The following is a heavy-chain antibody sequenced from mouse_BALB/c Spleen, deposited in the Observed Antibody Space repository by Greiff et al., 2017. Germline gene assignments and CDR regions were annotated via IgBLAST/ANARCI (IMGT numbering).Heavy chain of an antibody. CDR3: ATWAIYYAMDY. J-gene: IGHJ4*01. V-gene: IGHV1-80*01. CDR1: GYAFSSYW. CDR2: IYPGDGDT. Sequence: QVQLQQSGAELVRPGSSVKISCKASGYAFSSYWMNWVKQRPGQGLEWIGQIYPGDGDTNYNGKFKGKATLTADKSSSTAYMQLSSLTSEDSAVYFCATWAIYYAMDYWGQGTSVTVSS. D-gene: IGHD3-1*01.